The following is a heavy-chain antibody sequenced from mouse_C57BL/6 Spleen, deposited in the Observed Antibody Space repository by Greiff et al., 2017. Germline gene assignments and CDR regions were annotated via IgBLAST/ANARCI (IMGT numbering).Heavy chain of an antibody. CDR2: ISSGGSYT. CDR3: ARRDDYVFDY. Sequence: DVMLVESGGDLVKPGGSLKLSCAASGFTFSSYGMSWVRQTPDKRLEWVATISSGGSYTYYPDSVKGRFTISRVNAKNTLYLQMSSLKSEGTAMYYWARRDDYVFDYWGQGTTLTVSS. J-gene: IGHJ2*01. D-gene: IGHD2-4*01. CDR1: GFTFSSYG. V-gene: IGHV5-6*02.